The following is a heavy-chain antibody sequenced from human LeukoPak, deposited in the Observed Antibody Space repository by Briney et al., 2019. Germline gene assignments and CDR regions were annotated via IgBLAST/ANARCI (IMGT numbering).Heavy chain of an antibody. D-gene: IGHD5-18*01. J-gene: IGHJ5*02. CDR1: GGTFSSYA. V-gene: IGHV1-69*06. CDR2: IIPIFGTA. Sequence: PVKVSCKASGGTFSSYAISWVRQAPGQGLEWMGGIIPIFGTANYAQKFQGRVTITADKSTSTAYMELSSLRSEDTAVYYCARDSAMVTPYNWFDLWGQGTLVTVSS. CDR3: ARDSAMVTPYNWFDL.